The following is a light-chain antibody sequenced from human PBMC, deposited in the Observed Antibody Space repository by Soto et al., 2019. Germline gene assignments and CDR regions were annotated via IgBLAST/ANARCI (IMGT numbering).Light chain of an antibody. CDR2: AAS. V-gene: IGKV1-9*01. CDR3: QQLKSYPLT. J-gene: IGKJ4*01. Sequence: DIQLTQSPSFLSASVGDRVTITCWAGQDISSYLAWYQQKPGKAPNLLMYAASTLQSGVPTRFSGSGSGTEFTLTISTLQPEDFATYYCQQLKSYPLTFGGGTKVEIK. CDR1: QDISSY.